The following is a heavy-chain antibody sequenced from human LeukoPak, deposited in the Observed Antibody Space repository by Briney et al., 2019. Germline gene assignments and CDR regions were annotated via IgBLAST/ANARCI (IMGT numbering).Heavy chain of an antibody. D-gene: IGHD2-2*01. CDR3: ARGVVVPAALGYYYYYMDV. Sequence: SETLSLTCTVSGGSISSGGYYWSWIRQPPGKGLEWIGYIYHSGSTYYNPSLKSRVTISVDRSKNQFSLKLSSVTAADTAVYYCARGVVVPAALGYYYYYMDVWGKGTTVTVSS. V-gene: IGHV4-30-2*01. J-gene: IGHJ6*03. CDR2: IYHSGST. CDR1: GGSISSGGYY.